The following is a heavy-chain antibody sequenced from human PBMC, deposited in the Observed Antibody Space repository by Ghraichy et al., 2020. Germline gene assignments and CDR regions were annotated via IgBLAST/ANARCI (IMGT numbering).Heavy chain of an antibody. CDR2: IYYSGST. J-gene: IGHJ4*02. Sequence: SETLSLTCTVSGGSISSSCYYWGWIRQPPGKGLEWIGSIYYSGSTYYNPSLKSRVTISVDTSKNQFSLKLSSVTAADTAVYYCATYLRWPKALFDYWGQGTLVTVSS. CDR1: GGSISSSCYY. V-gene: IGHV4-39*01. CDR3: ATYLRWPKALFDY. D-gene: IGHD4-23*01.